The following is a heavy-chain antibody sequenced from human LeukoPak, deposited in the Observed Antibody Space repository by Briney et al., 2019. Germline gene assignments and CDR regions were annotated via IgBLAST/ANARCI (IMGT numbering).Heavy chain of an antibody. Sequence: GGSLRLSCAASGFTFSSYAMSWVRQIPGKGLQWVSAISGSGDDTYYADSVKDRFTISRDNSKNTLYLQMDSLRAEDTAVYYCAKDPHSKQWLVLNWLDPWGQGTLVTVSS. D-gene: IGHD5-12*01. J-gene: IGHJ5*02. CDR2: ISGSGDDT. V-gene: IGHV3-23*01. CDR1: GFTFSSYA. CDR3: AKDPHSKQWLVLNWLDP.